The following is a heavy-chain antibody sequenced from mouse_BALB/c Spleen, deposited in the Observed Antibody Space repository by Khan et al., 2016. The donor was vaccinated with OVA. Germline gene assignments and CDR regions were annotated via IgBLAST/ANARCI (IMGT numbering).Heavy chain of an antibody. Sequence: QVQLQQSGAELARPGTSVKVSCKASGYAFTDYLIEWLQQRPGQGLEWIGLTNPGNGDIIYNEKFKGKATLTADKSSSTAYMQLSRLTSDDSAVYFCSRGGYGSLAYWGQGTLVTVSA. CDR2: TNPGNGDI. D-gene: IGHD1-1*02. J-gene: IGHJ3*01. CDR3: SRGGYGSLAY. V-gene: IGHV1-54*01. CDR1: GYAFTDYL.